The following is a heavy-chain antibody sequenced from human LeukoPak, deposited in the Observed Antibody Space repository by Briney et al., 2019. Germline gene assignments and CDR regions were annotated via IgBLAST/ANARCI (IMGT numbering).Heavy chain of an antibody. CDR2: IYNGVPT. V-gene: IGHV4-4*09. D-gene: IGHD6-19*01. J-gene: IGHJ4*02. CDR1: GAPISRFY. Sequence: SETLSLICTASGAPISRFYWNWVRQPPGKGLEWIGNIYNGVPTFFNPSLKSRVTLSVDTSKTQSSVQLASVTAADTAVYYCVQTTGWPGFDYWGQGILVTVSS. CDR3: VQTTGWPGFDY.